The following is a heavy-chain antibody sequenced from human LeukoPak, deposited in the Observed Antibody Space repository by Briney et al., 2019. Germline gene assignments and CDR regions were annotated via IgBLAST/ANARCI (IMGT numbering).Heavy chain of an antibody. CDR1: GFTFSSYA. Sequence: GGSLRLSCAASGFTFSSYAMSWVRQAPGPGLELVSAGSGSGGSTYYADSVKGRSTISRDHSKTTLYLQMTSLRAEDTAVYSCAKDTIDDYGASGYFDYWGQGTLVTVSS. J-gene: IGHJ4*02. CDR2: GSGSGGST. V-gene: IGHV3-23*01. D-gene: IGHD4-17*01. CDR3: AKDTIDDYGASGYFDY.